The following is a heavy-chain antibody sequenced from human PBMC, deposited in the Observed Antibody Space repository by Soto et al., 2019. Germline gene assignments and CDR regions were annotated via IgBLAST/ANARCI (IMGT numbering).Heavy chain of an antibody. J-gene: IGHJ4*02. CDR3: ARTPDRGGFDY. CDR2: IYNRGST. D-gene: IGHD3-10*01. Sequence: QVQLQESGPGLVKPSETLSLSCSVSGNAITSYYWSWIRQPPGEPQEWIGYIYNRGSTNYNPSLKSRVTISQDMSKTQFSLRLSSVTAADTAVYYCARTPDRGGFDYWGQGTLDTVSS. V-gene: IGHV4-59*08. CDR1: GNAITSYY.